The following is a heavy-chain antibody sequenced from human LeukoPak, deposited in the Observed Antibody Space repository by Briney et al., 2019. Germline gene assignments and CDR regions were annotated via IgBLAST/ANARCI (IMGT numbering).Heavy chain of an antibody. J-gene: IGHJ5*02. CDR2: INHSGST. CDR1: GGSISRSSYY. V-gene: IGHV4-39*07. CDR3: ATHGRYGDFRYNWFDP. Sequence: SETLSLTCTVSGGSISRSSYYWGWIRQPPGKGLEWIGEINHSGSTNYNPSLKSRVTISVDTSKNQFSLKLSSVTAADTAVYYCATHGRYGDFRYNWFDPWGQGTLVTVSS. D-gene: IGHD4-17*01.